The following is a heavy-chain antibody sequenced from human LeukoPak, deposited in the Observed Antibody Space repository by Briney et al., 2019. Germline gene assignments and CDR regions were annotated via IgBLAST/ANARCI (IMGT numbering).Heavy chain of an antibody. CDR1: GFTFSSYN. Sequence: GGSLRLSCAASGFTFSSYNMNWVRQAPGKGLEWPSYISSSSTIYYADSMRGRFTISRDNSKNSLYLQMNSLRAEDTAVYYCARAGSHRNSGYDYWGQGTLVTVSS. CDR2: ISSSSTI. CDR3: ARAGSHRNSGYDY. V-gene: IGHV3-48*04. D-gene: IGHD5-12*01. J-gene: IGHJ4*02.